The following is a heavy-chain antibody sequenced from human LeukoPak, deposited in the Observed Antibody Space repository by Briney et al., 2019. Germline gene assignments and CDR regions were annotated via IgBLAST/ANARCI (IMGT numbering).Heavy chain of an antibody. CDR1: GFTFSSYE. CDR3: ARDMYKSGWFLGRDYFDY. Sequence: PGGSLRLSCTASGFTFSSYEMNWVRQAPGKGLEWVSYISSSGSTQYYADSVKGRFTISRDNAKNSLYLQMNSLRAEDTAAYYCARDMYKSGWFLGRDYFDYWGQGTLVTVFS. CDR2: ISSSGSTQ. J-gene: IGHJ4*02. V-gene: IGHV3-48*03. D-gene: IGHD6-19*01.